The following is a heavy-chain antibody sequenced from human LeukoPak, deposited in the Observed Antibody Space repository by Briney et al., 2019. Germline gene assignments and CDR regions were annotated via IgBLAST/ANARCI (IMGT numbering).Heavy chain of an antibody. CDR3: ATYYGGGYMDV. V-gene: IGHV3-21*01. CDR1: GFTFNSYS. J-gene: IGHJ6*03. Sequence: RGSLRLSCAASGFTFNSYSMDWVRQAPGKGLEWVSSITSSSSYINYADSVKGRFTISRDNAKNSLYLQMNSLRAEDTAAYYCATYYGGGYMDVWGKGTTVTVSS. D-gene: IGHD3-22*01. CDR2: ITSSSSYI.